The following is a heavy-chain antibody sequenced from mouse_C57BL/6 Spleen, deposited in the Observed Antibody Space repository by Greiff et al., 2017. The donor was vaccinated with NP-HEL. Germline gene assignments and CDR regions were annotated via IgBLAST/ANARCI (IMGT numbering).Heavy chain of an antibody. CDR1: GYSFTSYY. CDR3: ARKITTVDY. J-gene: IGHJ2*01. Sequence: VQLQQSGPELVKPGASVKISCKASGYSFTSYYIHWVKQRPGQGLAWIGWIYPGSGNTKYNEKFKGKATLTADTSSSTAYMQLSSLTSEDSAVYYCARKITTVDYWGQGTTLTVSS. V-gene: IGHV1-66*01. D-gene: IGHD1-1*01. CDR2: IYPGSGNT.